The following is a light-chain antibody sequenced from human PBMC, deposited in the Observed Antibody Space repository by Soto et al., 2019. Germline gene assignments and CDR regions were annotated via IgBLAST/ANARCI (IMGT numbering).Light chain of an antibody. CDR1: QSVSSR. Sequence: EIVMTQSPGTLSLSPGERATLSCRASQSVSSRLAWYQQKPGQAPRLLISGASSRATGIPDRFSGSGSGTDFALTISRLEPEDFALYYCQHYVERSTITVGQGTRLEIK. CDR3: QHYVERSTIT. V-gene: IGKV3-20*01. CDR2: GAS. J-gene: IGKJ5*01.